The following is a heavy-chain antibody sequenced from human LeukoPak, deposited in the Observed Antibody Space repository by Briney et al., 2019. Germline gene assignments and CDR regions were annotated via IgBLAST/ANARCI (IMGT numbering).Heavy chain of an antibody. V-gene: IGHV3-9*01. Sequence: GGSLRLSCAASGFTFDDYAMHWVRQAPGKGLEWVSGISWNSGSIGYADSVKGRFTISRDNAKNSLYLQMNSLRAEDTALYYCARGPVRNWFDPWGQGTLVTVSS. J-gene: IGHJ5*02. CDR2: ISWNSGSI. CDR3: ARGPVRNWFDP. D-gene: IGHD3-16*01. CDR1: GFTFDDYA.